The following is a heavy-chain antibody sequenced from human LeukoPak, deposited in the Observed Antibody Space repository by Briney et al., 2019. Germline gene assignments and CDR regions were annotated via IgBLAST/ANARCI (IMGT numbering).Heavy chain of an antibody. CDR1: GSSFTDYW. J-gene: IGHJ4*02. Sequence: GGSLQISWKGSGSSFTDYWIGGVRQLPGKGREGVGIVYPGDSDTKYSPSFQGQVTISAERSISTVYLQWSSLQASDTAMYYCTRLIGSGWYFDYWGQGTLVTVSS. CDR2: VYPGDSDT. D-gene: IGHD3-10*01. CDR3: TRLIGSGWYFDY. V-gene: IGHV5-51*01.